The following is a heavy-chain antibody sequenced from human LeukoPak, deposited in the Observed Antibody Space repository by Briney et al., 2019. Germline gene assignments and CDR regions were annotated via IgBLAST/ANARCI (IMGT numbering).Heavy chain of an antibody. V-gene: IGHV3-11*01. CDR3: ARATYYYGSGSYFY. CDR2: ISSSGSTI. Sequence: GGSLRLSCAASGFTFSDYYMSWIRQAPGKGLEWVSYISSSGSTIYYADSVKGRFTISRDNAKDSLYLQVNSLRAEDTAVYYCARATYYYGSGSYFYWGQGTLVTVSS. J-gene: IGHJ4*02. CDR1: GFTFSDYY. D-gene: IGHD3-10*01.